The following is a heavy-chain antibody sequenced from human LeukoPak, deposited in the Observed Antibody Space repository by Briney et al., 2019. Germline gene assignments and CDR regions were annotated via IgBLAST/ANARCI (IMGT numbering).Heavy chain of an antibody. CDR3: ARAWTAHFDY. D-gene: IGHD1-1*01. CDR2: ISYDGSNK. CDR1: GFTFSSYA. J-gene: IGHJ4*02. Sequence: PGGSLRLSCAASGFTFSSYAMPWVRQAPGKGLEWVAVISYDGSNKYYADSVEGRFTISRDNSKNTLYLQMNSLRAEDTAVHYCARAWTAHFDYWGQGTLVTVSS. V-gene: IGHV3-30-3*01.